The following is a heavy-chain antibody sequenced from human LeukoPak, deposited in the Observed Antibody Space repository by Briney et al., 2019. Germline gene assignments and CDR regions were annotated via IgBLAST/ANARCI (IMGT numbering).Heavy chain of an antibody. D-gene: IGHD1-26*01. CDR3: ARDRIKSGSYYFDY. Sequence: PGGSLRLSCAASGFIFSNYNMNWVRQTPGKGLEWLSYISSSSSTIYYADSVKGRFTISRDNAKNSMYLQMNSLRAEDTAVYYCARDRIKSGSYYFDYWGQGTLVTVSS. CDR1: GFIFSNYN. CDR2: ISSSSSTI. V-gene: IGHV3-48*01. J-gene: IGHJ4*02.